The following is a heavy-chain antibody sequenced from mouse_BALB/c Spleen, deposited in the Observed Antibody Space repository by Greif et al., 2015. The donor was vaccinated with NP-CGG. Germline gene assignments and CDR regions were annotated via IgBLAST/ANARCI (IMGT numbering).Heavy chain of an antibody. V-gene: IGHV2-9*02. D-gene: IGHD2-1*01. CDR2: IWAGGST. Sequence: VQRVESGPGLVAPSQSLSITCTVSGFSLTSYGVHWVRQPPGKGLEWLGVIWAGGSTNYNSALMSRPSISKDNSKSQVFLKMNSLQTDDTAMYYRARERDLLWYWYFDVWGAGTTVTVSS. J-gene: IGHJ1*01. CDR3: ARERDLLWYWYFDV. CDR1: GFSLTSYG.